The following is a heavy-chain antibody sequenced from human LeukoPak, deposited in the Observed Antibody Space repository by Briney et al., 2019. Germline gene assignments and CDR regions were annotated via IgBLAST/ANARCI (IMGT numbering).Heavy chain of an antibody. CDR1: GFAFSAYW. V-gene: IGHV3-74*01. CDR2: INSDGSST. Sequence: GGSLRLSCAASGFAFSAYWMHWVRQAPGKGLEWVSRINSDGSSTNYADSVKGRFTVSRDNAKNTLYLQMNGLRAEDTAVYYCAKILTDFDYWGQGTLVTVSS. CDR3: AKILTDFDY. J-gene: IGHJ4*02.